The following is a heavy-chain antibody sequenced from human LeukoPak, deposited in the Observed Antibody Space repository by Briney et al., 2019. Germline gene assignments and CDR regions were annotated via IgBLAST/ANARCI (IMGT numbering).Heavy chain of an antibody. D-gene: IGHD6-13*01. J-gene: IGHJ6*02. CDR2: INHSGST. Sequence: SETLSLTCAVYRGSFSGYYWSWIRQPPGKGLEWIGEINHSGSTNYNPSLKSRVTISVDTSKNQFSLKLSSVTAADTAVYYCARERRTGYSSSWYYYYGMDVWGQGTTVTVSS. CDR1: RGSFSGYY. V-gene: IGHV4-34*01. CDR3: ARERRTGYSSSWYYYYGMDV.